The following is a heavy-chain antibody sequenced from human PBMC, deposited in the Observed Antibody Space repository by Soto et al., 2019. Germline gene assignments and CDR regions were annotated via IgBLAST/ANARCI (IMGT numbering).Heavy chain of an antibody. CDR1: GFTFSSYG. V-gene: IGHV3-33*01. J-gene: IGHJ4*02. D-gene: IGHD3-9*01. CDR3: ARDRYFDKSPYFDY. CDR2: IWYDGSNT. Sequence: QVQLVESGGGVVQPGRSLRLSCAASGFTFSSYGMHWVRQAPGKGLEWVAFIWYDGSNTYYADSVKGRFTISRDNSKNTLYLQMNSLRAEDTAVYYCARDRYFDKSPYFDYWGQGTLVTVAS.